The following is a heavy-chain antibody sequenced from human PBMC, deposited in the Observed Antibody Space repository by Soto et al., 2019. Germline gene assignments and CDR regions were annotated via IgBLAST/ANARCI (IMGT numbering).Heavy chain of an antibody. Sequence: QVQLVQSGAEVKKPGASVKVSCKASGYTFTSYGISWVRQAPGQGLEWMGGIIPIFGTANYAQKFQGRVTITADESTSTAYMELSSLRSEDTAVYYCARVVPFSGSYYKGAFDIWGQGTMVTVSS. CDR1: GYTFTSYG. CDR3: ARVVPFSGSYYKGAFDI. J-gene: IGHJ3*02. V-gene: IGHV1-69*13. D-gene: IGHD3-10*01. CDR2: IIPIFGTA.